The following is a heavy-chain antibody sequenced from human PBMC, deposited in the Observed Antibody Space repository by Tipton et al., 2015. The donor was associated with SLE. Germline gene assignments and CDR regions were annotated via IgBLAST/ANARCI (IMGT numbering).Heavy chain of an antibody. CDR1: GGSITSRY. V-gene: IGHV4-59*11. CDR2: IYYSGTT. CDR3: ARSGSYSYYYYYMAV. J-gene: IGHJ6*03. D-gene: IGHD1-26*01. Sequence: TLSLTCTVSGGSITSRYWNWVRQPPGKGLEWIGYIYYSGTTTYNSSLKSRVTISVDTSKNQFSLKLSYVTAADTAVYYCARSGSYSYYYYYMAVWGKGTTVTVS.